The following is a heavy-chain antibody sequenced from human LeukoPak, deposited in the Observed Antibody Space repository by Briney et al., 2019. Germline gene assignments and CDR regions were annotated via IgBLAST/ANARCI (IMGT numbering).Heavy chain of an antibody. D-gene: IGHD4-17*01. J-gene: IGHJ4*02. CDR3: AKISHDCGDSADY. CDR1: GFTFSSYS. CDR2: ISTSSYDI. V-gene: IGHV3-21*01. Sequence: GGSLRLSCAASGFTFSSYSMNWVRQAPGKGLEWVSSISTSSYDIYYADSVKGRFTISRDNAKNSLYLQMNSLRAEDTAMYYCAKISHDCGDSADYWGQGTLVTVSS.